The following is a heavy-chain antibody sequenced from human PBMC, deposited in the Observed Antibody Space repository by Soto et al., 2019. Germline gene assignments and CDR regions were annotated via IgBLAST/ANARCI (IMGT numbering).Heavy chain of an antibody. CDR3: ARDSPFDV. V-gene: IGHV1-2*02. CDR2: INAKDGGT. J-gene: IGHJ3*01. Sequence: QVQLVQSGAEVKSPGASVMVSCKASGYTFTDYYMHWVRQAPGQGLEWMGWINAKDGGTNYAEKYQGRVTVTMDTNLSTANMEVSSLRSDDPAVYYCARDSPFDVWGQGTMLTVSS. CDR1: GYTFTDYY.